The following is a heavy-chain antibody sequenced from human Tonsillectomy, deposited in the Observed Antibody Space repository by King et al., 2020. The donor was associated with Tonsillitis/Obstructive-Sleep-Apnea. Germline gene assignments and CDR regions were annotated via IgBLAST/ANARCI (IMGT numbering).Heavy chain of an antibody. D-gene: IGHD4-11*01. CDR2: LWADGRNK. V-gene: IGHV3-33*01. CDR3: ARGYSKHQDLDY. CDR1: RFTFRTYA. J-gene: IGHJ4*02. Sequence: VQLVESGGGVGQPGRSLRLSCAASRFTFRTYAMHWVRQAPGKGVGWVAVLWADGRNKYYAESVRGRFTISRDNSKNTLYLQVNSLRAEDTAVYYCARGYSKHQDLDYWGQGTLVTVSS.